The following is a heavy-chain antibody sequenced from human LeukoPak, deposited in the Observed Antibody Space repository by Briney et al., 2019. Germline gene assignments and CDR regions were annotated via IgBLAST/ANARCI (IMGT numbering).Heavy chain of an antibody. D-gene: IGHD1-26*01. Sequence: ASVKVSCKASGYTFTKYYLHWVRQAPGQGLEWMGWINPNSGGTNYAQKFQGRVTMTRDTSISTAYMELSRLRSDDTAVYYCARASEWEAFDYWGQGTLVTVSS. J-gene: IGHJ4*02. CDR3: ARASEWEAFDY. CDR2: INPNSGGT. V-gene: IGHV1-2*02. CDR1: GYTFTKYY.